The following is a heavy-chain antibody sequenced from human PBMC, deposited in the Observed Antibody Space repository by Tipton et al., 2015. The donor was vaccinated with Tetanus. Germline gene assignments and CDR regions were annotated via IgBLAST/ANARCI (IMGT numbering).Heavy chain of an antibody. V-gene: IGHV4-39*01. Sequence: TLSLTCTVSGGSISRSPYYWGWIRQSPGKGLEWIGSILYSGSTYYTPSLKSRVTVSVDTSTNQFSLNLNSVTAADTGVYYCARHSRGSIFYWGRGTLVTVPS. CDR3: ARHSRGSIFY. CDR2: ILYSGST. J-gene: IGHJ4*02. D-gene: IGHD2/OR15-2a*01. CDR1: GGSISRSPYY.